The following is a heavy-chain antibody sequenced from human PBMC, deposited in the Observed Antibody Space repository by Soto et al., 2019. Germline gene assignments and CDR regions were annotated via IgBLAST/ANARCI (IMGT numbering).Heavy chain of an antibody. CDR1: GYTFTSYY. Sequence: ASVKVSCKASGYTFTSYYIHWVRQAPGQGLEWMGIINPSGGSTSYTQKFQDRVTMTRDTSTSTVYMELNSLRPDDTAMYYCARDGVSSTEYTWNYGTYFDYWGQGALVTVSS. D-gene: IGHD1-7*01. CDR3: ARDGVSSTEYTWNYGTYFDY. J-gene: IGHJ4*02. CDR2: INPSGGST. V-gene: IGHV1-46*01.